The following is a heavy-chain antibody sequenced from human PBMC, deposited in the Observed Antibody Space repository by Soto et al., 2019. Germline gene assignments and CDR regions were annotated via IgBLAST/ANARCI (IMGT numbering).Heavy chain of an antibody. V-gene: IGHV3-33*01. CDR3: ARRQISPPTRGAASARGGMDV. CDR1: GFNFNNYG. Sequence: QVQLVESGGGVVQPGRSLRLSCAASGFNFNNYGMHWVRQAPGKGLEWVAVIWNDGNGYYYANSVKGRFTISRDNSKNTLCVQMSSLRADDTAVYYCARRQISPPTRGAASARGGMDVWGQGTTVTVSS. J-gene: IGHJ6*02. CDR2: IWNDGNGY. D-gene: IGHD6-13*01.